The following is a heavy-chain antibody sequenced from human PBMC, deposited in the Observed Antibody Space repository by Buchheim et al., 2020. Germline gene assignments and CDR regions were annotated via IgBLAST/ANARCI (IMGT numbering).Heavy chain of an antibody. CDR1: GGTFSRYA. V-gene: IGHV1-69*01. D-gene: IGHD3-22*01. Sequence: QVQLVQSGAEVKKPGSSVKVSCKASGGTFSRYAISWVRQAPGQGLEWMGGIIPIFGTANYAQKFQGRVRITADESTSTSYMELSRLRSEDTALYYCARVFSIVGDSSGYYLVYWGQGTL. CDR2: IIPIFGTA. J-gene: IGHJ4*02. CDR3: ARVFSIVGDSSGYYLVY.